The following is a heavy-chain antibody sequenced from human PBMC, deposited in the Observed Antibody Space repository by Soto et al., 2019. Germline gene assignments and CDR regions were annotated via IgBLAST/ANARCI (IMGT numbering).Heavy chain of an antibody. V-gene: IGHV4-34*02. CDR2: INQGRST. CDR3: ARDPHANAFDI. Sequence: VQLQQWGAGLLKPSETLSLTCAVYGASLSGYDWSWVRQPPGKGLEWIGEINQGRSTNYDPSLKSRVTISMDTSKNQFSLRLSSVTAADAAIYYCARDPHANAFDIWGRGTMVTVSS. CDR1: GASLSGYD. J-gene: IGHJ3*02.